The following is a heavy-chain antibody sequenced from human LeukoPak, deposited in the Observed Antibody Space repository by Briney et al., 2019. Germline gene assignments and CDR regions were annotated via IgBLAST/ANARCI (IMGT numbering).Heavy chain of an antibody. V-gene: IGHV3-30*18. CDR3: XKDWDTALVF. J-gene: IGHJ4*02. D-gene: IGHD5-18*01. CDR2: ISQDGNSK. CDR1: GFTFRNYA. Sequence: PGGSPRLSCAASGFTFRNYAMHWVRQAPGKGLEWVAIISQDGNSKYYAGSVKGRFTISRDISKNTLYLQMSSLRADDSALYYCXKDWDTALVFGDQGTLVTVSS.